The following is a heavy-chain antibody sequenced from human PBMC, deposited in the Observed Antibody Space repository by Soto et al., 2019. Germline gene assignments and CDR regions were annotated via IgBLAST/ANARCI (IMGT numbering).Heavy chain of an antibody. V-gene: IGHV3-33*01. CDR2: IWFDGSYK. D-gene: IGHD2-2*01. J-gene: IGHJ5*02. CDR1: GFIFNRFG. CDR3: ARGGSSMTTSAPNRDNWFDP. Sequence: QVQLVESGGGVVQPGRSLRLPCAASGFIFNRFGMHWVRQAPGKGLEWVAVIWFDGSYKSYADSVKGRFTISRDNSKNTLFLQMNSLRVEDSGLYYCARGGSSMTTSAPNRDNWFDPWGQGARVTVSA.